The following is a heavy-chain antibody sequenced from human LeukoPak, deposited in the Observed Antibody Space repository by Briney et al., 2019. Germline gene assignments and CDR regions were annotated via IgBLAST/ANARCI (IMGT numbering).Heavy chain of an antibody. J-gene: IGHJ4*02. CDR3: ARYLGHSSGSKRGFDY. Sequence: ASVKVSCKASGYTFSTYGMSWVRQAPGQGLEWLGWISGHNDNANYVQEFQDRVTMTTDTSTTTAYMELRSLTSDDTAVYFCARYLGHSSGSKRGFDYWGQGTLVTVSS. V-gene: IGHV1-18*01. CDR2: ISGHNDNA. D-gene: IGHD6-19*01. CDR1: GYTFSTYG.